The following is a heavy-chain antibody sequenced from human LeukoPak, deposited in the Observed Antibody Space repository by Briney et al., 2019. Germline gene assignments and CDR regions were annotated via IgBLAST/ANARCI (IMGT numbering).Heavy chain of an antibody. Sequence: GGSLTLSCAAYGFTFSGSAMHWVRQASGKGLEWVGRIRSNANSYATAYAESVKGRFTISRDDSKNTAYLQMNSLNSEDTAVYYCTRMGSEVYRYLDLWGRGTLVTVSS. CDR3: TRMGSEVYRYLDL. D-gene: IGHD3-16*01. V-gene: IGHV3-73*01. CDR2: IRSNANSYAT. CDR1: GFTFSGSA. J-gene: IGHJ2*01.